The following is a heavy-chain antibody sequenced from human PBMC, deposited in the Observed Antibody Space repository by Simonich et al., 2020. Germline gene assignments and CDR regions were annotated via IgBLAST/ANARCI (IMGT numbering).Heavy chain of an antibody. V-gene: IGHV3-30*07. CDR2: ISYDGSNK. Sequence: QVQLVESGGGVVQPGRSLRLSCAASGFTFSSYAMHWVRQAPGKGGEWVAVISYDGSNKDYADSVKGRFTISRDNSKNTLYLQMNSLRAEDTAVYYCAREDLTGDAFDIWGQGTMVTVSS. CDR3: AREDLTGDAFDI. D-gene: IGHD7-27*01. CDR1: GFTFSSYA. J-gene: IGHJ3*02.